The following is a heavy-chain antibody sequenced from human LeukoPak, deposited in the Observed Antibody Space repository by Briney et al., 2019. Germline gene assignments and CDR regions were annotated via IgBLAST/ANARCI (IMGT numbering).Heavy chain of an antibody. CDR1: GFSFSRYW. V-gene: IGHV3-7*05. Sequence: GGSLRLSCAASGFSFSRYWMSWVRQAPGKGLEWVANIKQDGGEKYYGDSVEGRFTISRVNAKNSLSLQMNSLRAEDTAVYFCAREGGFAIFGAADSRGQGTLVTVSS. CDR3: AREGGFAIFGAADS. D-gene: IGHD3-3*01. CDR2: IKQDGGEK. J-gene: IGHJ4*02.